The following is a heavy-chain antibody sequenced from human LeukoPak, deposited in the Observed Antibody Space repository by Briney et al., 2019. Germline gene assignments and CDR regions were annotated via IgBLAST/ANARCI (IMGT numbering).Heavy chain of an antibody. Sequence: SQTLSLTCTVSGGSISSCGYYWSWIRLHTGKGLAWIGYIYYSGNNYYNPCLKSRVTISVDTSKNQFSLKLSSVTAADTAVYYCARAGGFYGDSLRVWGQGTLVTVSS. CDR3: ARAGGFYGDSLRV. V-gene: IGHV4-31*03. CDR2: IYYSGNN. CDR1: GGSISSCGYY. J-gene: IGHJ4*02. D-gene: IGHD4-17*01.